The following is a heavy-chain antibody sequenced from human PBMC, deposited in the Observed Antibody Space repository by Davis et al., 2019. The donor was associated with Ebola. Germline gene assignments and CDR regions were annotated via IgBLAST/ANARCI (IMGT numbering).Heavy chain of an antibody. J-gene: IGHJ3*02. CDR1: GGTFSSYA. V-gene: IGHV1-69*11. Sequence: SVKVSCKASGGTFSSYAISWVRQAPGQGLEWMGRIIPILGTANYAQKFQGRVTITADESTSTAYMELSSLRSEDTAVYYCARDPRGSGSYYDDAFDIWGQGTMVTVSS. CDR2: IIPILGTA. D-gene: IGHD3-10*01. CDR3: ARDPRGSGSYYDDAFDI.